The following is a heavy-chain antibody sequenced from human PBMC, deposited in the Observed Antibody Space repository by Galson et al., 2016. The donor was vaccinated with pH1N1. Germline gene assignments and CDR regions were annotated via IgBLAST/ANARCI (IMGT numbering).Heavy chain of an antibody. CDR2: INPYSGDT. D-gene: IGHD3-10*02. Sequence: SVKVSCKASGYTFTFTGYFIHWVRQAPGQGLEFEWMGRINPYSGDTDFAQNFQGRVTMTRDTSIGTAYMEVSRLTSDATAIYYCARHVAPPGHYAMDVWGQGTTVTVSS. CDR1: GYTFTFTGYF. CDR3: ARHVAPPGHYAMDV. V-gene: IGHV1-2*06. J-gene: IGHJ6*02.